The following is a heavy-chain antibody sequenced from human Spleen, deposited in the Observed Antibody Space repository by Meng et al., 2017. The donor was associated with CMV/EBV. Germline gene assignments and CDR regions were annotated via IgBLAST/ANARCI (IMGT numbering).Heavy chain of an antibody. CDR1: GGSIITPNYF. Sequence: GGSIITPNYFWAWIRQPPGKGLEWIGSLFPDGATQYNPSLKGRVALSVYTSKNQFSLRLNFVTAADTAVYYCARELRNWDFQSGGDYWGQGALVTVSS. D-gene: IGHD1-7*01. CDR3: ARELRNWDFQSGGDY. V-gene: IGHV4-39*07. J-gene: IGHJ4*02. CDR2: LFPDGAT.